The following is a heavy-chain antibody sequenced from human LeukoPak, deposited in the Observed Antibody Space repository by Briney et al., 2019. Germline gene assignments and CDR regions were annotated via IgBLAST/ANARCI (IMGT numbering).Heavy chain of an antibody. J-gene: IGHJ4*02. D-gene: IGHD4/OR15-4a*01. V-gene: IGHV5-10-1*01. CDR3: ARVLDDYDDY. CDR1: GYSFTSYW. Sequence: GESLMISCKGSGYSFTSYWISWVRQLPGKGLEWMGRIDPSDSYTNYSPSFQGHVTISADKSISTAYLQWSSLKASDTAMYYCARVLDDYDDYWGQGTLVTVSS. CDR2: IDPSDSYT.